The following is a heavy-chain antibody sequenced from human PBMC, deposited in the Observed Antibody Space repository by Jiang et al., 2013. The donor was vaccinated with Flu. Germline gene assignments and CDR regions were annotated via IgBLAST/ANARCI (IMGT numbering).Heavy chain of an antibody. D-gene: IGHD3-10*01. Sequence: QLVESGGGVVQPGRSLRLSCAASGFTFISYGMHWVRQAPGKGLEWVALISHDGSNKYYADSVKGRFTISRDNSKNTLYLQMNRLRAEDTAVYHCAKDYDRRGGYYYGPFDYWGQGTLVTVSS. CDR1: GFTFISYG. CDR3: AKDYDRRGGYYYGPFDY. V-gene: IGHV3-30*18. CDR2: ISHDGSNK. J-gene: IGHJ4*02.